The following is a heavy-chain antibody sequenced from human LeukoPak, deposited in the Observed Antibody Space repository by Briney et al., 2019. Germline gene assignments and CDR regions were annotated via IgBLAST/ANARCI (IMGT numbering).Heavy chain of an antibody. Sequence: ASVKVSCKASGYTFTNYAMHWVRQAPGQRLEWMGWINAGNGNTKYSLKFQGRVTITRDTSASTAYMELSSLRSEDTAVYYCARADTSGYYYLSDYWGQGTLVTVSS. CDR3: ARADTSGYYYLSDY. CDR2: INAGNGNT. D-gene: IGHD3-22*01. CDR1: GYTFTNYA. V-gene: IGHV1-3*01. J-gene: IGHJ4*02.